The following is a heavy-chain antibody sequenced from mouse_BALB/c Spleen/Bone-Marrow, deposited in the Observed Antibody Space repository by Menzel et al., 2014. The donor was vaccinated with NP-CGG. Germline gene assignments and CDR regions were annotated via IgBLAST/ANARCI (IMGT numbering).Heavy chain of an antibody. D-gene: IGHD2-1*01. V-gene: IGHV1S81*02. CDR1: GYTFXSYW. Sequence: VQLQQSGAELVKPGASVKLSCKASGYTFXSYWMHWVKQRPGQGLEWIGEINPSNGRTNYNEKFKSKATLTVDKSSSTAYMQLSSLTSEDSAVYYCARSYGNYYAMDYWGQGTSVTVSS. J-gene: IGHJ4*01. CDR2: INPSNGRT. CDR3: ARSYGNYYAMDY.